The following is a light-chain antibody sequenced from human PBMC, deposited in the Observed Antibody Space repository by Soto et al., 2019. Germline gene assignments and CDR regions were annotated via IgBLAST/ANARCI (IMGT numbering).Light chain of an antibody. V-gene: IGKV3-11*01. Sequence: EIVLTQSPATLPLSPGERATLSCRASQSIGNYLAWYQHKPGQGPRLLIYDASNRATGVPARFSGSGSGTDFTLTISSLETEDFAIYYCQQRSNWVTFGGGTKVEIK. CDR2: DAS. J-gene: IGKJ4*01. CDR1: QSIGNY. CDR3: QQRSNWVT.